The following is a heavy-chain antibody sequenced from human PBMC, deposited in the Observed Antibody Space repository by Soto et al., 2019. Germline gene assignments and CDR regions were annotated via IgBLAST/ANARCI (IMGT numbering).Heavy chain of an antibody. CDR1: GYTVTSDY. CDR2: ISTYNGNT. V-gene: IGHV1-18*04. Sequence: ASVKVSCKASGYTVTSDYMHWLRQAPGQGLEWMGWISTYNGNTNYAQRLQGRVTMTTDTSTSTAYMELRSLRSDDTAVYYCGRDLYQSVFYYGMDVWGQGTTVTVSS. D-gene: IGHD2-2*01. CDR3: GRDLYQSVFYYGMDV. J-gene: IGHJ6*02.